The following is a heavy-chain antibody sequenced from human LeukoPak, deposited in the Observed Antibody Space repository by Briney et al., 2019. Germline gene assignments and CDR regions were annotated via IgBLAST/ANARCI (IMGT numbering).Heavy chain of an antibody. V-gene: IGHV1-8*01. J-gene: IGHJ4*02. CDR3: ARVRGFYDYVWGSLSTDY. D-gene: IGHD3-16*01. Sequence: GASVKVSCKASGYTFTSYDINWVRQATGQGLEWMGWMNLNSGNTGYAQKFQGRVTMTRNTSISTAYMELSSLRSEDTAVYYCARVRGFYDYVWGSLSTDYWGQGTLVTVSS. CDR1: GYTFTSYD. CDR2: MNLNSGNT.